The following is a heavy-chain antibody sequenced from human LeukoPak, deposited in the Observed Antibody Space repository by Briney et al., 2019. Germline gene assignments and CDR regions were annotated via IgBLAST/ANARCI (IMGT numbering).Heavy chain of an antibody. CDR2: IYYSGST. CDR3: ASESGTGDFDY. J-gene: IGHJ4*02. D-gene: IGHD1-26*01. Sequence: PSETLSLTCTVSGGSISSYYWSWIRQPPGKGLEWIGYIYYSGSTNYNPSLKSRVTISVDTSKNQFSLKLRSVTAADTAVYYCASESGTGDFDYWGQGTLVTVSS. CDR1: GGSISSYY. V-gene: IGHV4-59*01.